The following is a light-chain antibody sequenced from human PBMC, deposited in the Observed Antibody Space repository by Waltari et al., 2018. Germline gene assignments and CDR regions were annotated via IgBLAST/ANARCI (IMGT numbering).Light chain of an antibody. V-gene: IGKV3-11*01. Sequence: EFVFTKSPATLSLSPGERAHLTCMASQSVTSYLAWYQRKPGQAPRPLIYDASSRATVIPARCGGSVSGTDFTLTISSLEPEDFAFYCCQQRSNWPTFGQGTKVEIK. CDR1: QSVTSY. CDR3: QQRSNWPT. CDR2: DAS. J-gene: IGKJ1*01.